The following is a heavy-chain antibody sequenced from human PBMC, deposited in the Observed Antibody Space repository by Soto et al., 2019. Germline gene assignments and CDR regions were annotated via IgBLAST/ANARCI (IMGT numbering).Heavy chain of an antibody. J-gene: IGHJ4*02. CDR3: ARERYYYDSSGSRYFDY. D-gene: IGHD3-22*01. Sequence: ETISLACNVYGGSPTSYYWRWIRQLPGKGLEWIGYIYYSGSTNYNPSLKSRVTISVDTSKNQFSLKLSSVTAADTAVYYCARERYYYDSSGSRYFDYWGQGTLVTVS. CDR1: GGSPTSYY. V-gene: IGHV4-59*01. CDR2: IYYSGST.